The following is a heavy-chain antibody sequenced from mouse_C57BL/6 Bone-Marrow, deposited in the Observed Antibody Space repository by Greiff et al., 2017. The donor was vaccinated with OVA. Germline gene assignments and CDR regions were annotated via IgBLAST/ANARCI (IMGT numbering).Heavy chain of an antibody. V-gene: IGHV5-17*01. CDR2: ISSGSSTI. Sequence: EVKVEESGGGLVKPGGSLKLSCAASGFTFSDYGMHWVRQAPEKGLEWVAYISSGSSTIYYADTVKGRFTISRDNAKNTLFLQMTSLRSEDTAMYYCARYGYYDAMDYWGQGTSVTVSS. D-gene: IGHD2-2*01. CDR1: GFTFSDYG. CDR3: ARYGYYDAMDY. J-gene: IGHJ4*01.